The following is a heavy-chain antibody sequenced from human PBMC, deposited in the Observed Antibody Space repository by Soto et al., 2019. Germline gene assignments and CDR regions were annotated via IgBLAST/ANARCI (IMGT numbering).Heavy chain of an antibody. V-gene: IGHV3-21*01. CDR1: GFTFSSYS. J-gene: IGHJ5*02. Sequence: EVPLVESGGGLVKPGGSLRLSCAASGFTFSSYSMNWVRQAPGKGLEWVSSISSSSSYIYYADSVKGRFTISRDNXKNSLYLQMNSLRAEDTAVYYCARGNEQLVLWFDPWGQGTLVTVSS. CDR3: ARGNEQLVLWFDP. CDR2: ISSSSSYI. D-gene: IGHD6-13*01.